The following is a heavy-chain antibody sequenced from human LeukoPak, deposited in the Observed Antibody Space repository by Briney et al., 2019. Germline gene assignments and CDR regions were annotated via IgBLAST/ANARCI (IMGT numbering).Heavy chain of an antibody. D-gene: IGHD3-22*01. CDR2: IKSDGST. CDR3: ARAPSEIGGYYPEYFRH. CDR1: GFTFSTYW. Sequence: TGGSLRLSCAASGFTFSTYWMHWVRQAPGKGLVWVSRIKSDGSTNYADSVKGRFTISRDNAKNTVSLQMNSLRPEDTGVYYCARAPSEIGGYYPEYFRHWGQGTLVTVS. V-gene: IGHV3-74*01. J-gene: IGHJ1*01.